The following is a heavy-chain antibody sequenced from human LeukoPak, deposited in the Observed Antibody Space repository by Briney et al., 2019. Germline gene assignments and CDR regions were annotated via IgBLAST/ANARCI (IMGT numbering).Heavy chain of an antibody. CDR3: AKEPVSKGWFDS. V-gene: IGHV3-23*01. D-gene: IGHD5/OR15-5a*01. J-gene: IGHJ5*01. Sequence: PGGSLRLSCAASGFTFSNHAMSCVRQAPGKGLEWVSAISGSGGKTYYADSVKGRFTISRDNSKNTLYLQMNSLRAEDTAVYYCAKEPVSKGWFDSWGQGTLVIVSS. CDR2: ISGSGGKT. CDR1: GFTFSNHA.